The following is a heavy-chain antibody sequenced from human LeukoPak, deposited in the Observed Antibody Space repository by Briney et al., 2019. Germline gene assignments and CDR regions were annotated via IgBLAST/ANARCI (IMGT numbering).Heavy chain of an antibody. V-gene: IGHV4-34*01. D-gene: IGHD3-22*01. CDR1: GGSFSGYY. J-gene: IGHJ4*02. CDR3: VSPNYDSSGYYSY. CDR2: INHSGST. Sequence: SETLSLTCAVYGGSFSGYYWSWIRQPPGKGLEWIGEINHSGSTNYNPSLKSRVTISVDASKNQFSLKLSSVTAADKAVYYCVSPNYDSSGYYSYWGQGTLVTVSS.